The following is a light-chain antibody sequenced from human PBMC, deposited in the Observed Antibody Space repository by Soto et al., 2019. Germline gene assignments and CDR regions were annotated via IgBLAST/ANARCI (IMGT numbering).Light chain of an antibody. CDR2: EGT. Sequence: QSVLTQPASVSGSPGQSINVSCTGASSDVANDKFVSWYQQHPGKAPKLMIYEGTKRPSGVSDRFSASKSGDTASLTISGLQVEDEADYYCCSYAHSDTHNDVFGTGTKVTVL. CDR1: SSDVANDKF. J-gene: IGLJ1*01. CDR3: CSYAHSDTHNDV. V-gene: IGLV2-23*01.